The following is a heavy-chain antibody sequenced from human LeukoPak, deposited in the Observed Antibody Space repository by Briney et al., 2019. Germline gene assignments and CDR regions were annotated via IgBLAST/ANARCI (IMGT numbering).Heavy chain of an antibody. D-gene: IGHD3-10*01. J-gene: IGHJ4*02. V-gene: IGHV1-3*01. Sequence: ASVKVSCKASGYTFTSYAMHWVRQASGQRLEWMGWINAGNGNTKYSQKFQGRVTITRDTSASTAYMELSSLRSEDTAVYYCARLKVLLWFGDSTGFDYWGQGTLVTVSS. CDR2: INAGNGNT. CDR3: ARLKVLLWFGDSTGFDY. CDR1: GYTFTSYA.